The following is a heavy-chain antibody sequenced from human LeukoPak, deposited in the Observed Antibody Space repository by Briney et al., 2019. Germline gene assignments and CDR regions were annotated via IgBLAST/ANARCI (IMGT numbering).Heavy chain of an antibody. CDR1: GYSFTSYW. V-gene: IGHV5-51*01. D-gene: IGHD3-3*01. CDR3: ARQRAGYDFWSGHYGNFDY. Sequence: GESLKISCKGSGYSFTSYWIGWVRQMPGKGPEWMGIIYPGDSDTRYSPSFQGQVTISADKSISTAYLQWSSLKASDTAMYYCARQRAGYDFWSGHYGNFDYWGQGALVTVSS. CDR2: IYPGDSDT. J-gene: IGHJ4*02.